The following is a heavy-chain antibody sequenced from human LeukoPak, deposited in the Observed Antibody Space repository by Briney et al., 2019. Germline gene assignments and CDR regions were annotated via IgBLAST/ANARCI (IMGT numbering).Heavy chain of an antibody. V-gene: IGHV4-34*01. J-gene: IGHJ4*02. CDR2: INHSGST. CDR1: GGSFSGYY. Sequence: SETLSLTCAVYGGSFSGYYWSWIRQPPGNGLEWIGQINHSGSTNYRPSLKSRVTISVDTSKNQFSLKLSSVTAADTAVYYCARVSSRRLPPSYSYDRRNYFDYWGQGTLVTVSS. D-gene: IGHD3-22*01. CDR3: ARVSSRRLPPSYSYDRRNYFDY.